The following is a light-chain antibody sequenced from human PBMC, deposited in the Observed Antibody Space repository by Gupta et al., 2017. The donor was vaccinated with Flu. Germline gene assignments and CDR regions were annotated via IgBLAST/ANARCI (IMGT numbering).Light chain of an antibody. CDR3: QQDNNWRT. V-gene: IGKV3-15*01. CDR1: QIVSSD. Sequence: PSTLAVVPGESATLSSRAIQIVSSDLAFYQQKPGQAPRLLIYGSSTRATGIPARFSGSGSGTEFTLTISRLQSEDFAVYYWQQDNNWRTFGQGTKVEIK. J-gene: IGKJ1*01. CDR2: GSS.